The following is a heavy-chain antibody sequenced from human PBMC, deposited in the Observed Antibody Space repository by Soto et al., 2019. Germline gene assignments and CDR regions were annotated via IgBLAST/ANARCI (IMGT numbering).Heavy chain of an antibody. CDR3: ARRVAGLKSFDI. V-gene: IGHV5-10-1*01. Sequence: GESLKISCKGSGYSFTSYWITWVRHLPGRGLEWMGRIDPTDSHTNYNSSFQGHVTISVDKSISTAYLHWSSLKASDTAIYYCARRVAGLKSFDIWGQGTVVTVSS. D-gene: IGHD5-12*01. CDR1: GYSFTSYW. J-gene: IGHJ3*02. CDR2: IDPTDSHT.